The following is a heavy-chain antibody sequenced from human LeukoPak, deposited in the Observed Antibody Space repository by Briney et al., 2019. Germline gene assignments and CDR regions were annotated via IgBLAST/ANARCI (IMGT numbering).Heavy chain of an antibody. CDR3: ARSVRMTPFDY. Sequence: ASVKVSCKASGYTFTGYYMHWVRQAPGQGLEWMGRINPNSGSTSYAQNFQGRVTMTGDTSTSTFYMELSSLRSEDTAVYYCARSVRMTPFDYWGQGTLVTVSS. V-gene: IGHV1-2*06. J-gene: IGHJ4*02. CDR1: GYTFTGYY. D-gene: IGHD5/OR15-5a*01. CDR2: INPNSGST.